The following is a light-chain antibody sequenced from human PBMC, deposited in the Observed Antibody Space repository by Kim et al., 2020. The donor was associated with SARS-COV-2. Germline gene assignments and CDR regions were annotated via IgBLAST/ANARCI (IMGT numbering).Light chain of an antibody. CDR2: GAS. J-gene: IGKJ5*01. V-gene: IGKV3-20*01. CDR1: QSVGNNY. CDR3: QQYAASPLT. Sequence: EIVLTQSPGTLSLSPGERATLSCRASQSVGNNYLAWYQQSPGQTPRLLISGASTRATGVPDRFSGSGSGTDFTLTISRLEPEDFAVYYCQQYAASPLTFGQGTRLEIK.